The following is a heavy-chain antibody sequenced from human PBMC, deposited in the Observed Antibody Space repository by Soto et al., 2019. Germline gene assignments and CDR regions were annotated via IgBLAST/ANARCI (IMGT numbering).Heavy chain of an antibody. J-gene: IGHJ4*02. V-gene: IGHV4-39*01. CDR2: IYYNGET. CDR1: GFSIRASSYY. CDR3: ARHGSY. Sequence: SATRSLTCPVSGFSIRASSYYWGWIRQPPGKGLEWIGTIYYNGETFYHPSLKSRITMSIHTSKNQFSLNMTSVTAADTAVYYCARHGSYWGQGTLVTVSS.